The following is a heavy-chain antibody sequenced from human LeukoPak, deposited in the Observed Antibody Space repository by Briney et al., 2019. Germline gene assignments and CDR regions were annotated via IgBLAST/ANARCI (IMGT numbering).Heavy chain of an antibody. Sequence: GGSLRLSCAASGSTFSRYAMSWVRQAPGKGLEWLSAISESDGSTYYADSVKGRFTISRDNSKNTLYLQMNSLGADDTAVYFCAKDISQGYTFGSIEEDYWGQGALVTVSS. CDR3: AKDISQGYTFGSIEEDY. CDR2: ISESDGST. V-gene: IGHV3-23*01. D-gene: IGHD5-18*01. CDR1: GSTFSRYA. J-gene: IGHJ4*02.